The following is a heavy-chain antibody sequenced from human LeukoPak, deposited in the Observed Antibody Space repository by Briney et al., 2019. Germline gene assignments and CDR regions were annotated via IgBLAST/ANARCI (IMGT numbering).Heavy chain of an antibody. CDR1: GFTFSSYS. D-gene: IGHD3-16*01. CDR3: AKGSKAVLITRDHYMDV. CDR2: ISSSSSYI. J-gene: IGHJ6*03. V-gene: IGHV3-21*01. Sequence: GGSLRLSCAASGFTFSSYSMNWVRQAPGKGLEWVSSISSSSSYIYYAGSVKGRFTISRDNAKNSLYLQMNSLRAEDTAVYYCAKGSKAVLITRDHYMDVWGTGTTVTISS.